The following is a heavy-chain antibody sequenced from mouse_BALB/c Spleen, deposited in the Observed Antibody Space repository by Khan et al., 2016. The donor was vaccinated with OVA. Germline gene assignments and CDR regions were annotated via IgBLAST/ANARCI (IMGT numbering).Heavy chain of an antibody. CDR2: ISYSGSN. CDR1: GYSITSDYA. Sequence: EVELVESGPGLVKPSQSLSLTCTVTGYSITSDYAWNWIRQFPGNKLEWMGYISYSGSNGYNPSLKSRISITRDTSKSQFFLQLNSVTTEDTATYYCAREDLTLDYWGQGTTLTVSS. D-gene: IGHD4-1*01. J-gene: IGHJ2*01. CDR3: AREDLTLDY. V-gene: IGHV3-2*02.